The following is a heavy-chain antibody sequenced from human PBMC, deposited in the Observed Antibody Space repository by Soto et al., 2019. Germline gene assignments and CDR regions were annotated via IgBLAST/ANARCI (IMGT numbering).Heavy chain of an antibody. J-gene: IGHJ5*02. CDR3: AYDYGDYVSRS. Sequence: WVXQAPGQGLEWMGWISAYNGNTNYAQKLQGRVTMTTDTSTSTAYMELRSLRSDDTAVYYCAYDYGDYVSRSWGQGTLVTVSS. D-gene: IGHD4-17*01. CDR2: ISAYNGNT. V-gene: IGHV1-18*01.